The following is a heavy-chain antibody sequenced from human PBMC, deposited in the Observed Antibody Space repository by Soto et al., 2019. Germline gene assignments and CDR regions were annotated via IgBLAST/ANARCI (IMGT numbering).Heavy chain of an antibody. CDR3: ARDYFGSIAAGYGMDV. V-gene: IGHV1-18*01. Sequence: QVQLVQSGAEVKKPGASVKVSCKASGYTFTSYGISWVRQAPGQGLEWMGWISAYNGNTNYAQNLQGRVTMTTDTSPSTAYMELRSLRSDDTAVYYCARDYFGSIAAGYGMDVWGQGTTVTVSS. CDR2: ISAYNGNT. J-gene: IGHJ6*02. D-gene: IGHD6-6*01. CDR1: GYTFTSYG.